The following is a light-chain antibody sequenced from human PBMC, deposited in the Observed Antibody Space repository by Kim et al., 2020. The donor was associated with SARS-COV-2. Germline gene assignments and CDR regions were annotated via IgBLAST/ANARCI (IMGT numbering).Light chain of an antibody. V-gene: IGKV1-8*01. Sequence: ASTGDTVTISCRASQGISSYLAWYQQKPGKAPKPLIYAASTLQSGVPSRFSGSGSGTDFTLTISCLQSEDFATYYCQQYYSYPRTFGGGTKVDIK. CDR1: QGISSY. J-gene: IGKJ4*01. CDR2: AAS. CDR3: QQYYSYPRT.